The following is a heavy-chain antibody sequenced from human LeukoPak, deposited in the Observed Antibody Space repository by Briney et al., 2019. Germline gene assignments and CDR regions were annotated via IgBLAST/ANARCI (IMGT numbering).Heavy chain of an antibody. Sequence: SETLSLTCTVSGGSISSYYWSWIRQPPGKGLEWIGYIYYSGSTNYNPSLKSRVTISVDTSKNQFSLKLSSETAADTAVYYCARGGYWIPFDPWGQGTLVTVSS. D-gene: IGHD2-2*03. CDR2: IYYSGST. CDR1: GGSISSYY. CDR3: ARGGYWIPFDP. V-gene: IGHV4-59*01. J-gene: IGHJ5*02.